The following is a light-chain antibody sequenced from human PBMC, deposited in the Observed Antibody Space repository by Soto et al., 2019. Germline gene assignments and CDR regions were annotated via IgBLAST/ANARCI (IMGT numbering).Light chain of an antibody. CDR1: QSISSW. CDR3: QKYNNGGPLT. J-gene: IGKJ4*01. CDR2: AAS. Sequence: DIQMTQSPSTLSASVGDRVTITCRASQSISSWLAWYQQKPGKAPTLLIYAASTLQSGVPSRFSGSGSGTDFTLTINNLQPDDVATYYCQKYNNGGPLTFGGGTKVEIK. V-gene: IGKV1-27*01.